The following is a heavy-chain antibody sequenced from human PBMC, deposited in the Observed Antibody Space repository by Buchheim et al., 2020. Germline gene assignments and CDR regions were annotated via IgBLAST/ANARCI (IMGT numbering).Heavy chain of an antibody. V-gene: IGHV1-58*01. Sequence: QMQLVQSGPEVKKPGTSVKVSCKASGFTFTSSAVQWVRQVRGQRLEWIGWIVVGSGNTNYAQKFQERVTITRDMSTSTAYMELSSLRSEDTAVYYCARGVRRNLQGYCSSTSCYLFDPWGQGTL. CDR1: GFTFTSSA. CDR2: IVVGSGNT. J-gene: IGHJ5*02. D-gene: IGHD2-2*01. CDR3: ARGVRRNLQGYCSSTSCYLFDP.